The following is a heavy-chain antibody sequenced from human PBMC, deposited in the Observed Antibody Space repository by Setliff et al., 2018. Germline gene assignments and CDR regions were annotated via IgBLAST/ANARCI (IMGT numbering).Heavy chain of an antibody. V-gene: IGHV1-18*01. CDR3: ARDLIDPDYGDYLSFYYYGMDV. CDR1: GYTFTSYG. Sequence: ASVKVSCKASGYTFTSYGISWVRQAPGQGLEWMGWISGHNGNTNYAQKIQGRVTMTTDTSTSTAYMELSSLRSEDTAVYYCARDLIDPDYGDYLSFYYYGMDVWGQGTTVTVS. J-gene: IGHJ6*02. CDR2: ISGHNGNT. D-gene: IGHD4-17*01.